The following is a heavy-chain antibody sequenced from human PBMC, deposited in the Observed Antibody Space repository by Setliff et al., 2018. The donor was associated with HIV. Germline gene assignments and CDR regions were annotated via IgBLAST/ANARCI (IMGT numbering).Heavy chain of an antibody. CDR3: ARDVPWGDYYYYMDV. CDR1: GGSISSYY. CDR2: IYTSGST. Sequence: PSETLSLTCTVSGGSISSYYWSWIRQPAGKGLEWIGHIYTSGSTNYNPSLKSRVTMSVDTSKNQFSLKLSSVTAAETAVYYCARDVPWGDYYYYMDVWGKGTTVTVS. V-gene: IGHV4-4*07. J-gene: IGHJ6*03. D-gene: IGHD3-16*01.